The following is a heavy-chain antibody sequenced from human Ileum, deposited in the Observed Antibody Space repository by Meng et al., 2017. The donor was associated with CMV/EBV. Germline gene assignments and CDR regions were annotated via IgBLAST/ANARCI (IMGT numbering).Heavy chain of an antibody. D-gene: IGHD3-10*01. Sequence: GFTFCVISMDWYRLARGHRLEWVSLISPSRVSTHDAGSAKARFTVSRYTATSSLYLHTHCLRADDPAVYYCTIPLCFGERYYYDYWGQGTLVTVSS. CDR3: TIPLCFGERYYYDY. J-gene: IGHJ4*01. CDR1: GFTFCVIS. CDR2: ISPSRVST. V-gene: IGHV3-21*01.